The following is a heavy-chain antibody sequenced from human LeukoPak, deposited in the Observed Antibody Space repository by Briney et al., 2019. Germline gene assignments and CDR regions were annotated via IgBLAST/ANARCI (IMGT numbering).Heavy chain of an antibody. V-gene: IGHV3-21*01. CDR3: ARDHPYSSWYRFDY. D-gene: IGHD6-13*01. J-gene: IGHJ4*02. Sequence: GGSLRLSCAASGFTVSSNEMSWVRQAPGKGLEWVSSISSSTSYIYYADSVKGRFTISRDNAKNSLYLQMNSLRAEDTAVYYCARDHPYSSWYRFDYWGQGTLVTVSS. CDR2: ISSSTSYI. CDR1: GFTVSSNE.